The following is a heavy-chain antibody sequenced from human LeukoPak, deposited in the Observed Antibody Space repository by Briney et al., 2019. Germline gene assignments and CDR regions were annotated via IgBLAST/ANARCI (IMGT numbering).Heavy chain of an antibody. CDR1: GFTFSSHD. CDR3: ARDYGDPHYFVY. Sequence: PGGSLRLSCAASGFTFSSHDMNWVRQAPGKGLEWVSSITTATSSYIYYADSVKGRFTTSRDDAKNSLYLQMDSLRAEDTAVYYCARDYGDPHYFVYWGQGTLVTVSS. D-gene: IGHD2-21*01. CDR2: ITTATSSYI. V-gene: IGHV3-21*01. J-gene: IGHJ4*02.